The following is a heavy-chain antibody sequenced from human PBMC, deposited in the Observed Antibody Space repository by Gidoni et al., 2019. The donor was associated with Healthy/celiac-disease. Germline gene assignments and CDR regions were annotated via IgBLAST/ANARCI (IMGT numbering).Heavy chain of an antibody. CDR3: ARGGGSGSYYPPYYYGMDV. J-gene: IGHJ6*02. Sequence: QVQLVQSGAAVKKPGASVKVSCKASGYTFTGSYMHWVRQAPGQGLEWMGWINPNSGGTKYAQKFQGRVTMTRDTSISTAYMELSRLRSDDTAVYYCARGGGSGSYYPPYYYGMDVWGQGTTVTVSS. V-gene: IGHV1-2*02. CDR2: INPNSGGT. CDR1: GYTFTGSY. D-gene: IGHD3-10*01.